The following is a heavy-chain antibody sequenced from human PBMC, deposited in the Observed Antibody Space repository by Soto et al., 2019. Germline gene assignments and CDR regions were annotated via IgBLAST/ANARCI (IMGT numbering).Heavy chain of an antibody. CDR1: GFTFSSYG. D-gene: IGHD3-10*01. V-gene: IGHV3-33*01. CDR2: IWYDGSNK. Sequence: QVQLVESGGGVVQPGRSLRLSCAASGFTFSSYGMHWVRQALGKGLEWAAVIWYDGSNKYYADSVKGRFTISRDNSKNTLYLQMNSLRAEDTAVYYCARGVSPDYWGQGTLVTVSS. CDR3: ARGVSPDY. J-gene: IGHJ4*02.